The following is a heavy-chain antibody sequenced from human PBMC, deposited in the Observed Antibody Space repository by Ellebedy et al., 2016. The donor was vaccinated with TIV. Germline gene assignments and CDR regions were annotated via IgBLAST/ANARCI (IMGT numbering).Heavy chain of an antibody. Sequence: MPSETLSLTCAISGDNVSSNRAAWNWIRQSPSRGLEWLGRTYYMSKWYNDYALSVTGRMTISPDTSKNQFSLQLSSVTPGDTAIYYCARSPIATRLIDFWGRGTLVSVSS. CDR2: TYYMSKWYN. CDR1: GDNVSSNRAA. J-gene: IGHJ4*02. V-gene: IGHV6-1*01. D-gene: IGHD6-6*01. CDR3: ARSPIATRLIDF.